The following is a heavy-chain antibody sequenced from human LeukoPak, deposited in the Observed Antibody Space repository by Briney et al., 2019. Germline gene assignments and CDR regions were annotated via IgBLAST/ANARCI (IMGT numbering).Heavy chain of an antibody. Sequence: GGSLRLSCAASGFSFNNYAMYWVRQAPGKGLEWGALISYDGGDKYYAESMKGRITISRDNAENTLYLQMNNLRPDDTAFYFCVKEGVEYSYSYGDYWGQGTLVTVSS. CDR1: GFSFNNYA. J-gene: IGHJ4*02. D-gene: IGHD3-16*01. CDR2: ISYDGGDK. CDR3: VKEGVEYSYSYGDY. V-gene: IGHV3-30*18.